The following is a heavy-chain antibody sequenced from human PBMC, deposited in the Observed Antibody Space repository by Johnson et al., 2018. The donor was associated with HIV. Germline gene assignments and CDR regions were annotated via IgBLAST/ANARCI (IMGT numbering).Heavy chain of an antibody. CDR3: TTAYQQWLGPDDAFDI. J-gene: IGHJ3*02. V-gene: IGHV3-23*03. D-gene: IGHD6-19*01. CDR1: GFSFDDYA. CDR2: IYSGGST. Sequence: EVQLVESGGGLVQPGRSLRLSCAASGFSFDDYAMHWVRQVPGKGLEWVSVIYSGGSTYYADSVKGRFTISRDDSKNTLYLQMNSLKTEDTAVYYCTTAYQQWLGPDDAFDIWGQGTMVTVSS.